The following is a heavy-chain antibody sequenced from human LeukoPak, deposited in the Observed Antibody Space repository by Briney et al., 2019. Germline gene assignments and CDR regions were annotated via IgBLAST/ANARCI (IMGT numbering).Heavy chain of an antibody. J-gene: IGHJ4*02. D-gene: IGHD3-22*01. CDR1: GDSISSGGYY. V-gene: IGHV4-31*03. Sequence: SETLSLTCTVFGDSISSGGYYWSWIRQHPGKGLEWIGYIYYSGSTYYNPSLKSRVTISVDTSKNQFSLKLSSVTAADTAVYYCARLYYYDSSGYSYDYWGQGTLVTVSS. CDR3: ARLYYYDSSGYSYDY. CDR2: IYYSGST.